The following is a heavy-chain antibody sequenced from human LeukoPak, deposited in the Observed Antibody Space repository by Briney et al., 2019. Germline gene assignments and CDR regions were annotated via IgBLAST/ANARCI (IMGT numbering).Heavy chain of an antibody. D-gene: IGHD3-22*01. J-gene: IGHJ4*02. CDR1: GGSISSNNW. Sequence: PSETLSLTCAVSGGSISSNNWWNWVRQPPGKGLEWIGEIYHSGSTNYNPSLKSRVTISVDTSKNQFSLKLSSVTAADTAVYYCARAQKDYYDSSGYYYTNFDYWGQGTLVTVSS. V-gene: IGHV4-4*02. CDR2: IYHSGST. CDR3: ARAQKDYYDSSGYYYTNFDY.